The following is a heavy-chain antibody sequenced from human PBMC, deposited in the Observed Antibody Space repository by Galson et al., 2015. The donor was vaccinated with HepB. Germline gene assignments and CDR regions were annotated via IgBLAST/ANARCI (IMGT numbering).Heavy chain of an antibody. CDR1: GFTVSSNY. V-gene: IGHV3-53*04. Sequence: SLRLSCAASGFTVSSNYMSWVRQAPGKGLEWVSIIYSGTSTYYADSVRGRFTISRHNFKYTLYLQMNSLRAEDTAVYYCARAILSLRIAVAGPVYGMDVWGQGTTVTVSS. J-gene: IGHJ6*02. D-gene: IGHD6-19*01. CDR3: ARAILSLRIAVAGPVYGMDV. CDR2: IYSGTST.